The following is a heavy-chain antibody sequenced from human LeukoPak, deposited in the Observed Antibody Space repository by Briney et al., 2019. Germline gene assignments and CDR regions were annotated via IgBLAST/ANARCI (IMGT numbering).Heavy chain of an antibody. CDR3: ARAPTYYYGSGSYLDY. CDR1: GGSISSYY. CDR2: IYYSGST. V-gene: IGHV4-30-4*01. D-gene: IGHD3-10*01. Sequence: SETLSLTCTVSGGSISSYYWSWIRQPPGKGLEWIGYIYYSGSTYYNPSLKSRVTISVDTSKNQFSLKLSSVTAADTAVYYCARAPTYYYGSGSYLDYWGQGTLVTVSS. J-gene: IGHJ4*02.